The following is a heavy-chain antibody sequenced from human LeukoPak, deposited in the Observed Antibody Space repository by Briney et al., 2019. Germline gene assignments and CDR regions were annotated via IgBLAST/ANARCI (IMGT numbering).Heavy chain of an antibody. J-gene: IGHJ3*02. CDR2: LYSGGST. V-gene: IGHV3-53*05. D-gene: IGHD2-21*02. CDR1: GFTVSSSY. CDR3: AKPVCGGDCYDAFDI. Sequence: PGGSLRLSCAASGFTVSSSYMSWVRQAPGKGLEWVSVLYSGGSTYYADSVKGRFTISRDNSKNTLYLQMNSLRAEDTAVYYCAKPVCGGDCYDAFDIWGQGTMVTVSS.